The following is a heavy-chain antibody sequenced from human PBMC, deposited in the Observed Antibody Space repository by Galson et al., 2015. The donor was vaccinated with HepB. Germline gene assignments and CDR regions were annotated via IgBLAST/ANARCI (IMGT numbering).Heavy chain of an antibody. CDR2: INTNTGNP. CDR1: GYTFTSYA. Sequence: SVKVSCKASGYTFTSYAMNWVRQAPGQGLEWVGWINTNTGNPTYAQGFTGRFVFSLDTSVSTAYLQISSLKAEDTAVYYCAGYNYGDYYYYMDVWGKGTTVTVSS. CDR3: AGYNYGDYYYYMDV. V-gene: IGHV7-4-1*02. J-gene: IGHJ6*03. D-gene: IGHD4-17*01.